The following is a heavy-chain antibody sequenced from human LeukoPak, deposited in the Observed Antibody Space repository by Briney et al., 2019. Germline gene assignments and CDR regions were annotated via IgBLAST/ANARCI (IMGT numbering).Heavy chain of an antibody. Sequence: PGGSLRLSCAASGFTFSSYAMHWVRQAPGKGLEWVAVISYDGSIKYYADSVKGRFTTSRDNSKNMLYLQMNSLSAEDTAVYYCARGPGYSSGWYVLSADYWGQGTLVTVSS. D-gene: IGHD6-19*01. V-gene: IGHV3-30-3*01. CDR2: ISYDGSIK. CDR1: GFTFSSYA. CDR3: ARGPGYSSGWYVLSADY. J-gene: IGHJ4*02.